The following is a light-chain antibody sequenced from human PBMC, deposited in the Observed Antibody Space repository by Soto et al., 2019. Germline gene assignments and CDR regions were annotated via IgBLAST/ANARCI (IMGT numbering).Light chain of an antibody. CDR1: QSLLHTNGNKY. CDR3: MQALQTPIT. J-gene: IGKJ5*01. Sequence: DLVITQSPLSLPVTPGEPASISFRSSQSLLHTNGNKYLDWYLQKPGQSPQXLXYLGSNRASGVPDRFSGSGSGTDFSLKISRVEAEDVGVYYGMQALQTPITFGQGTRLEIK. CDR2: LGS. V-gene: IGKV2-28*01.